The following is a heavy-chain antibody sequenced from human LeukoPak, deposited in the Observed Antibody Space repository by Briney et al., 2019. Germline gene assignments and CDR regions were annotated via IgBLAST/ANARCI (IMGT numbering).Heavy chain of an antibody. CDR3: ASPFYDSSGYWGSGFDY. V-gene: IGHV4-39*01. CDR1: GGSISSSSYY. CDR2: IYYSGST. Sequence: SETLSLTCTVSGGSISSSSYYWGWIRQPPGKGLEWIGSIYYSGSTYYNPSLKSRVTISVDTSKNQFSLKLSSVTAADTAVYYCASPFYDSSGYWGSGFDYWGQGTLVTVSS. J-gene: IGHJ4*02. D-gene: IGHD3-22*01.